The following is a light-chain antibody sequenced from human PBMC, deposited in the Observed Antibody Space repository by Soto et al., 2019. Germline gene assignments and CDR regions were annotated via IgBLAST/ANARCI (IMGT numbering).Light chain of an antibody. CDR2: AAS. Sequence: DIQMTQSPSSLSASVGDRVTITCRASQSISSYLNWYQQGPGKAPKLLIYAASSLQSGVPSRFSGSGSGTEFTLTISSLQTDDFSTYYCQQYHSCWTFGQGTKVDIK. J-gene: IGKJ1*01. CDR3: QQYHSCWT. V-gene: IGKV1-39*01. CDR1: QSISSY.